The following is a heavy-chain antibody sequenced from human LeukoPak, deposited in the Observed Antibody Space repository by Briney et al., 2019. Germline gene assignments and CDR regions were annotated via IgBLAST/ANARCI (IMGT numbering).Heavy chain of an antibody. CDR2: IYTSGST. D-gene: IGHD1-26*01. CDR3: ARVGPRYSGSYRGDYFDY. CDR1: GGSISSYY. Sequence: PSETLSLTCTVCGGSISSYYWSWIRQPAGKGLEWIGRIYTSGSTNYNPSLKSRVTMSVDTSKNQFSLKLSSVTAADTAVYYCARVGPRYSGSYRGDYFDYWGQGTLVTVSS. J-gene: IGHJ4*02. V-gene: IGHV4-4*07.